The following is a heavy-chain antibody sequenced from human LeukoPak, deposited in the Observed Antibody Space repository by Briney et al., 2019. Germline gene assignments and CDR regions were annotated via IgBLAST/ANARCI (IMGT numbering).Heavy chain of an antibody. CDR2: IYHSGST. D-gene: IGHD3-22*01. V-gene: IGHV4-38-2*02. Sequence: SETLSLTCTVSGGSISSYYWGWIRQPPGKGLEWIGSIYHSGSTYYNPSLKSRVTISVDTSKNQFSLKLSSVTAADTAVYYCASLFYDSSGYYIGAFDIWGQGTMVTVSS. CDR3: ASLFYDSSGYYIGAFDI. CDR1: GGSISSYY. J-gene: IGHJ3*02.